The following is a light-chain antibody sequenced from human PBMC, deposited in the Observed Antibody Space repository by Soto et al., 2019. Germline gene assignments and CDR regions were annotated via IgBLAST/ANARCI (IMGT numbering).Light chain of an antibody. CDR2: EVS. Sequence: QSVLTQPASVSGSPGKSITISCPGNSSDVGRYDFVSWYQQHPGKAPKLIIYEVSHRPSGISDRFSGSKSVNTASLTIFGLQAEDEADDYCSSYTAVSTACVFGTGTKLTVL. CDR1: SSDVGRYDF. J-gene: IGLJ1*01. CDR3: SSYTAVSTACV. V-gene: IGLV2-14*01.